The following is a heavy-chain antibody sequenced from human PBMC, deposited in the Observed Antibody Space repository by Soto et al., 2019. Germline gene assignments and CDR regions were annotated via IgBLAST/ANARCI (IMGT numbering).Heavy chain of an antibody. V-gene: IGHV1-58*02. J-gene: IGHJ1*01. CDR1: GFTYTRSA. CDR2: IVVGSGNT. Sequence: SVKVSYKASGFTYTRSAMQWVRQARGQRLEWIGWIVVGSGNTNYAQKFQERVTITRDMSTSTAYMELSSLRSEDTAVYYCAADGIAAAGTRYFQHWGQGTLVTVSS. CDR3: AADGIAAAGTRYFQH. D-gene: IGHD6-13*01.